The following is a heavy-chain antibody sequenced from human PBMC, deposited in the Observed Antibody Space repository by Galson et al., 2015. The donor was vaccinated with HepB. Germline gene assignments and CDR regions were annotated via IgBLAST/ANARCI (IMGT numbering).Heavy chain of an antibody. V-gene: IGHV3-74*01. Sequence: SLRLSCAASGFTFNNYCMRWVRQAPGKGLEWVSRINSNGGNTDYADSVKGRFTISRDKAKNTLYLQMNSLRVEDTAMYYCTNTVVPQFDYWGQGAPVTVSS. CDR2: INSNGGNT. CDR3: TNTVVPQFDY. CDR1: GFTFNNYC. J-gene: IGHJ4*02. D-gene: IGHD4-23*01.